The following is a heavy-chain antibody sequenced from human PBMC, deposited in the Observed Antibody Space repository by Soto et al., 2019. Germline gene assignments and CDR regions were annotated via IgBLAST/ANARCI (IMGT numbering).Heavy chain of an antibody. CDR3: AGGGRDGYNFQMPY. Sequence: EVQLVQSGAEVKKPGESLRISCKGSGYSFTSYWISWVRQMPGKGLEWMGRIDPRDSYTNYSPSFQGHVPISADKSISTAYLQWRSLKAWDTAMYYWAGGGRDGYNFQMPYWGQGTLVTVSS. CDR2: IDPRDSYT. J-gene: IGHJ4*02. CDR1: GYSFTSYW. V-gene: IGHV5-10-1*03. D-gene: IGHD5-12*01.